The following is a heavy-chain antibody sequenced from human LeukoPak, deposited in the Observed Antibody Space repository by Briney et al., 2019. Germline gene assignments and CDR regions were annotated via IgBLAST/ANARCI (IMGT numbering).Heavy chain of an antibody. V-gene: IGHV3-30-3*01. D-gene: IGHD6-19*01. CDR2: ISYDGSNK. CDR3: ARTLPIGYSSGWYAFDY. CDR1: GLTFSSHA. Sequence: PGRSLRLSCAASGLTFSSHAMHWVRQAPGKGLEWVAVISYDGSNKYYADSVKGRFTISRDNSKNTLYLQMNSLRAEDTAVYYCARTLPIGYSSGWYAFDYWGQGTLVTVSS. J-gene: IGHJ4*02.